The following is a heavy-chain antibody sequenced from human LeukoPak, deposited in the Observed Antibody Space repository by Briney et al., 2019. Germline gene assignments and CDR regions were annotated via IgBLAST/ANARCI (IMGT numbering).Heavy chain of an antibody. V-gene: IGHV6-1*01. CDR1: GDSFSSNSAA. Sequence: SQTLSLTCAISGDSFSSNSAAWNWLRQSPSRGLEWLGSRYYRCKLYDDYAVCGKSIITNKPDTSKNQFSLQLNSVTPEDTAVYYCARDFSSSWPGSVDYWGQGTLVTVSS. D-gene: IGHD6-13*01. CDR2: RYYRCKLYD. CDR3: ARDFSSSWPGSVDY. J-gene: IGHJ4*02.